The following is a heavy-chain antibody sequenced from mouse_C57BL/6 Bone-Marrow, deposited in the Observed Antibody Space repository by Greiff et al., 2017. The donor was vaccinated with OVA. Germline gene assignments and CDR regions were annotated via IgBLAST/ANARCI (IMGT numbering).Heavy chain of an antibody. CDR2: ISNLAYSI. CDR3: ARGYGNYVKGAMDY. CDR1: GFTFSDYG. D-gene: IGHD2-10*02. V-gene: IGHV5-15*01. J-gene: IGHJ4*01. Sequence: EVQGVESGGGLVQPGGSLKLSCAASGFTFSDYGMAWVRQAPRKGPEWVAFISNLAYSIYYADTVTGRFTISRENAKNTLYLEMSSLRSEDTAMYYCARGYGNYVKGAMDYWGQGTSVTVSS.